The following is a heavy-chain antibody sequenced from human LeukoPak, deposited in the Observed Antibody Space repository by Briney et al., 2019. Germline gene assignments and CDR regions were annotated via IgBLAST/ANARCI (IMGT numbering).Heavy chain of an antibody. Sequence: ASVKVSCKVSGYTLTELSMHWVRQAPGKGLEWMGGFDPEDGETIYAQKFRGRVTMTEDTSTDTAYMELSSLRSEDTAVYYCATVSYYGSGTAFDYWGQGTLVTVSS. CDR2: FDPEDGET. V-gene: IGHV1-24*01. J-gene: IGHJ4*02. D-gene: IGHD3-10*01. CDR3: ATVSYYGSGTAFDY. CDR1: GYTLTELS.